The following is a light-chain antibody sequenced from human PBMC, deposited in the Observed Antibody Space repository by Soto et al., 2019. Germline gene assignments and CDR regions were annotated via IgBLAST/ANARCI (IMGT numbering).Light chain of an antibody. CDR2: DAS. Sequence: EVVLTQSPATLSMSPGQGATLSCRASQSVNNYLAWFQQIPGQAPRLLIYDASTRATGIPARFSGSGSGTDFTLTISSLEPEDFAVYYCQQRSNSPRTFGQGTKVDIK. V-gene: IGKV3-11*01. CDR3: QQRSNSPRT. J-gene: IGKJ2*01. CDR1: QSVNNY.